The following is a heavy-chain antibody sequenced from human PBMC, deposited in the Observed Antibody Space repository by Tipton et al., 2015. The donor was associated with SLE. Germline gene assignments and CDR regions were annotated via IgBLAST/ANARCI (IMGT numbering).Heavy chain of an antibody. CDR2: IHYSGST. CDR3: ARDDETGLIDY. D-gene: IGHD1-1*01. V-gene: IGHV4-59*01. CDR1: RGSISNYY. J-gene: IGHJ4*02. Sequence: LRLSCTVSRGSISNYYWSWIRQPPGKGLEFIAYIHYSGSTNYNPSLKSRVTISIDTSRNQFSLKLSSVTAADTAVYYCARDDETGLIDYWGQGTPVTVSS.